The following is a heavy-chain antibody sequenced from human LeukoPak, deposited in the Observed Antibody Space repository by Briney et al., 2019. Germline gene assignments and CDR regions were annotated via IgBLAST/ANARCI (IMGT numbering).Heavy chain of an antibody. CDR2: ISAYNGNT. Sequence: PAASVKVSCEASGYTFSSYGISWVRQDPGQGLEWMGWISAYNGNTNYAQKLQGRATMTTDTSTSTAYMELRSLRSDDTAVYYCARDVKSYYYDSSGFRWDYWGQGTLVTVSS. V-gene: IGHV1-18*01. J-gene: IGHJ4*02. CDR1: GYTFSSYG. D-gene: IGHD3-22*01. CDR3: ARDVKSYYYDSSGFRWDY.